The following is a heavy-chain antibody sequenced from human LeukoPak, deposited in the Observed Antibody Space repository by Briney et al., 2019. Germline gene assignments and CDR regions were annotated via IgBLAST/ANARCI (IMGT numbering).Heavy chain of an antibody. J-gene: IGHJ5*02. D-gene: IGHD4-17*01. CDR1: GGSFSGYY. CDR3: ASLLTTVTTGWFDP. CDR2: INHSGST. Sequence: SETLSLTCAVYGGSFSGYYWSWIRQPPGMGLEWIGEINHSGSTNYNPSLNSRVTISVDTSKNQFSLKLSSVTAADTAVYYCASLLTTVTTGWFDPWGQGTLVTVSS. V-gene: IGHV4-34*01.